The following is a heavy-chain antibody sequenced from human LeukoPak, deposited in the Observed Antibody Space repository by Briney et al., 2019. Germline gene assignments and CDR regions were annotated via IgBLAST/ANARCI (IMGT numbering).Heavy chain of an antibody. D-gene: IGHD3-22*01. J-gene: IGHJ5*02. V-gene: IGHV4-61*01. CDR2: IYYSGST. CDR1: GGSVSTGSYY. CDR3: PRDQCYYDTSGYRGCWFDP. Sequence: PSETLSLTCTVSGGSVSTGSYYWSWIRQPPGKGLEWIGYIYYSGSTYYNPSLKSRVTISVDRSKNQFSLKLSSVTAADTAVYYCPRDQCYYDTSGYRGCWFDPWGQGTLVTVSS.